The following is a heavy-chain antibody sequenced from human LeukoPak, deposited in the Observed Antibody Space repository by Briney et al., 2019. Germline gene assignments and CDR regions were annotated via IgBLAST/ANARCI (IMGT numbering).Heavy chain of an antibody. Sequence: SETLSLTCAVSGGSISTYYWSWIRQHPGKCLEWIGYIYYSGSTYYNPSLKSRVTISVDTSKNQFSLKLSSVTAADTAVYYCARDGATVTLDPWGQGTLVTVSS. CDR2: IYYSGST. CDR1: GGSISTYY. J-gene: IGHJ5*02. D-gene: IGHD4-17*01. V-gene: IGHV4-31*11. CDR3: ARDGATVTLDP.